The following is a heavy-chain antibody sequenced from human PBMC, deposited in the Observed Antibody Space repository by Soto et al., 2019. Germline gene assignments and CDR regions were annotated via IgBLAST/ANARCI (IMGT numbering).Heavy chain of an antibody. D-gene: IGHD2-15*01. CDR1: GFTFSSYS. Sequence: PGGSLRLSCAASGFTFSSYSMNWVRQAPGKGLEWVSSISSSSYIYYADSVKGRFTISRDNAKNSLYLQMNSLRAEDTAVYYCATGGGYCSAGSCGRDAFDIWGQGTMVTVSS. J-gene: IGHJ3*02. CDR3: ATGGGYCSAGSCGRDAFDI. V-gene: IGHV3-21*01. CDR2: ISSSSYI.